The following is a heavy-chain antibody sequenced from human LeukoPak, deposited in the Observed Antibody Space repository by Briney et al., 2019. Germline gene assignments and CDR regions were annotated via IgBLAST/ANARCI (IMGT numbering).Heavy chain of an antibody. Sequence: SETLPLTCTVSGGSISSSSYYWGWIRQPPGKGLEWIGSIFYSGSTYYNPSLKSRVTISVDTSKNQFSLKLSSVTAADTAVYYCARAGYYYYYYMDVWGKGTAVSVSS. CDR2: IFYSGST. V-gene: IGHV4-39*07. CDR3: ARAGYYYYYYMDV. CDR1: GGSISSSSYY. J-gene: IGHJ6*03. D-gene: IGHD3-10*01.